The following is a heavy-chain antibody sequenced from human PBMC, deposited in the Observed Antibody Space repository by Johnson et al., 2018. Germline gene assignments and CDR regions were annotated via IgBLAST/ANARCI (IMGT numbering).Heavy chain of an antibody. CDR2: IHWNGGRS. CDR1: GFTFDNYG. Sequence: VQLVQSGGGVVRPGGSLRLSCAASGFTFDNYGMNWVRQAPGRGLEWVSHIHWNGGRSGYGDSVKGRFTISRDTAKNSLDRQMNSLRAEDTAFYYCARARGYGDGYAFDIWGHGTLVTVSA. J-gene: IGHJ3*02. V-gene: IGHV3-20*04. CDR3: ARARGYGDGYAFDI. D-gene: IGHD4-17*01.